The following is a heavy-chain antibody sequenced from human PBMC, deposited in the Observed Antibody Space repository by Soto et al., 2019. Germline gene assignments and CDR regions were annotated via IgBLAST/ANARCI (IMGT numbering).Heavy chain of an antibody. J-gene: IGHJ4*02. V-gene: IGHV3-15*01. CDR3: TTGIYYDILTGYHNVAY. D-gene: IGHD3-9*01. CDR1: GLNLSHPW. Sequence: LRLSCAASGLNLSHPWMTWVRQAAGKGLEWVGRIKSKTDGGTADYAAPVKGRFTISRDDSKNTVYLQMNSLKTEDTAVYYCTTGIYYDILTGYHNVAYWGQGTLGTVSS. CDR2: IKSKTDGGTA.